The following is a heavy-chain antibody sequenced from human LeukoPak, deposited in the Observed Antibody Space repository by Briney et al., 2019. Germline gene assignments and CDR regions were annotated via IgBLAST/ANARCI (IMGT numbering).Heavy chain of an antibody. V-gene: IGHV3-21*01. CDR2: ISSSGSYK. Sequence: GSLRLSCAASGFTFSTYSMNWVRQAPGKGLEWVSSISSSGSYKHYTDSVEGRFTISRDNAKKSLFLRMNSLRAEDTAVYYCARDGNRPYWGQGTLVTVSS. J-gene: IGHJ4*02. D-gene: IGHD1-14*01. CDR3: ARDGNRPY. CDR1: GFTFSTYS.